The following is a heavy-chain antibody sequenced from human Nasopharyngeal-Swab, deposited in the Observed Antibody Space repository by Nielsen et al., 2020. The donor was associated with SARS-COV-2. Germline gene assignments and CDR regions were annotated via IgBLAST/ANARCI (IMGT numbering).Heavy chain of an antibody. CDR2: IIPIFGTA. Sequence: WVRQAPGQGLEWMGGIIPIFGTANYAQKFQGRVTITADESTSTAYMELSSLRSEDTAVHYCARGLTTVTTYYYYGMDVWGQGTTVTVSS. V-gene: IGHV1-69*01. D-gene: IGHD4-11*01. J-gene: IGHJ6*02. CDR3: ARGLTTVTTYYYYGMDV.